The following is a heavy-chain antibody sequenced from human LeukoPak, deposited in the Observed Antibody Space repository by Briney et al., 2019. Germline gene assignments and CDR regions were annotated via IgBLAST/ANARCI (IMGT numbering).Heavy chain of an antibody. CDR2: IYYSGST. CDR1: GGSISSSSYY. V-gene: IGHV4-39*01. D-gene: IGHD2-2*01. Sequence: SETLSLTCTVSGGSISSSSYYWGWIRQPPGKGLEWIGSIYYSGSTYYNPSLKSRVTISVDTSKNQFSLKLSSVTAADTAVYYCARHRYIVVVPAVWDYWGQGTLVTVSS. J-gene: IGHJ4*02. CDR3: ARHRYIVVVPAVWDY.